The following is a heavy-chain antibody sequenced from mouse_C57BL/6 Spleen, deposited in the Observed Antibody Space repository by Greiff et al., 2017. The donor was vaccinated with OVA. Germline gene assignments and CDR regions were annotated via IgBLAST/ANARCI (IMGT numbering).Heavy chain of an antibody. CDR2: IYPRSGNT. CDR3: ARSLDSSGYRDY. CDR1: GYTFTSYG. V-gene: IGHV1-81*01. J-gene: IGHJ2*01. Sequence: QVQLQQSGAELARPGASVKLSCKASGYTFTSYGISWVKQRTGQGLEWIGEIYPRSGNTYYNEKFKGKATLTADKSSSTAYMELRSLTSEDSAVYFCARSLDSSGYRDYWGQGTTLTVSS. D-gene: IGHD3-2*02.